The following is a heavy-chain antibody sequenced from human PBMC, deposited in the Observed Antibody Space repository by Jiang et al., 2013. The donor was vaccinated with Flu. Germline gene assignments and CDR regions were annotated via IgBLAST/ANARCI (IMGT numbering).Heavy chain of an antibody. Sequence: TPNYAQKFQGRVTIIADKSTSTAYMELSSLRSEDTAVYYCAALLAVAETNPPYWGQGTLVTVSS. D-gene: IGHD6-19*01. CDR2: TP. V-gene: IGHV1-69*06. CDR3: AALLAVAETNPPY. J-gene: IGHJ4*02.